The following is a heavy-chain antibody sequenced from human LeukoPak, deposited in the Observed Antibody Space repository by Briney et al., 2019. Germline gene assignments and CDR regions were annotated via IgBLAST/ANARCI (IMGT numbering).Heavy chain of an antibody. Sequence: GGSLRLSCAASGFTFSDYAMDWVRQAPGKGLEWVSAISSSSAYIYYADSVKGRLTISRDNAKSSVSLQMNSLRADDTAVYYCARIFRYQLVDYYALDVWGQGTTVTVSS. V-gene: IGHV3-21*01. D-gene: IGHD2-2*01. CDR1: GFTFSDYA. CDR2: ISSSSAYI. J-gene: IGHJ6*02. CDR3: ARIFRYQLVDYYALDV.